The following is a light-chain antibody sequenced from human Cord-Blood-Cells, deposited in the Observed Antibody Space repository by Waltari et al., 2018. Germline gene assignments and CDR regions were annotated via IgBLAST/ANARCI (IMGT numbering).Light chain of an antibody. Sequence: DIQLTQSPSFLSASVGDRVTITCRHSQGISSYLAWYQQKPGKAPKLLIYAASTLQSGVPSRFSGSGSGTEFTLTISSLQPEDFATYYCQQPNRYPLFTFGPGTKVDIK. CDR2: AAS. CDR3: QQPNRYPLFT. V-gene: IGKV1-9*01. J-gene: IGKJ3*01. CDR1: QGISSY.